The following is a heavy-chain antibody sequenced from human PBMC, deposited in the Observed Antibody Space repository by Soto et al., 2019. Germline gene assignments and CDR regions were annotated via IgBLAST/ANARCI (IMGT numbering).Heavy chain of an antibody. Sequence: PSETLSLTCTVSGGSISSGDYYWSWMRQPPGKGLEWIGYIYYSGSTYYNPSLKSRVTISVDTSKNQFSLKLSSVTAADTAVYYCARAPGWLHQKYFAYWGQGTLVTVSS. J-gene: IGHJ4*02. D-gene: IGHD5-12*01. CDR3: ARAPGWLHQKYFAY. CDR2: IYYSGST. CDR1: GGSISSGDYY. V-gene: IGHV4-30-4*01.